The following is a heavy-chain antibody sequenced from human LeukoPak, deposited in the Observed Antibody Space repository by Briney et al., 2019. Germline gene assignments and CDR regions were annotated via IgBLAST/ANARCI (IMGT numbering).Heavy chain of an antibody. CDR2: IIPIFGTA. CDR1: GGTFSSYA. V-gene: IGHV1-69*13. Sequence: ASVKVSCKASGGTFSSYAISWVRQAPGQGLEWMGGIIPIFGTANYAQKFQGRVTITADESTSTDYMELSSLRSEDTAVYYCARGLSGPGDAFDIWGQGTMVTVSS. J-gene: IGHJ3*02. CDR3: ARGLSGPGDAFDI. D-gene: IGHD1-14*01.